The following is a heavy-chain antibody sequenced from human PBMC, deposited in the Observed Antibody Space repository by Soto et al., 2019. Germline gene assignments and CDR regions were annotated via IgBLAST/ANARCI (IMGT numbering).Heavy chain of an antibody. J-gene: IGHJ5*02. Sequence: QITLKESGPTLVKPTQTLTLTCTFSGFSLSTSGVGVGWIRQPPGKALEWLALIYWDDDKRYSPSLKSRLTITKDTSKNQVVLTMTNMDPVDTATYYCANGDSSSWYVWFDPWGQGTLVTVSS. CDR1: GFSLSTSGVG. CDR3: ANGDSSSWYVWFDP. D-gene: IGHD6-13*01. V-gene: IGHV2-5*02. CDR2: IYWDDDK.